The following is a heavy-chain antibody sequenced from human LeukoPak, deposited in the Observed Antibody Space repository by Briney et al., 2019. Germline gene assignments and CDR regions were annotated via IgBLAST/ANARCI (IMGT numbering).Heavy chain of an antibody. CDR1: GFTFSNHA. Sequence: PGGSQRLSCVASGFTFSNHAMTWVRQAPGKGLEWVSAISADAVDTFYAPSVKGRFTISRDNSKNTMYLQINSLRAEDTAIYYCAKLKYSSGYFDYWGQGTLVTVSS. D-gene: IGHD3-22*01. J-gene: IGHJ4*02. V-gene: IGHV3-23*01. CDR3: AKLKYSSGYFDY. CDR2: ISADAVDT.